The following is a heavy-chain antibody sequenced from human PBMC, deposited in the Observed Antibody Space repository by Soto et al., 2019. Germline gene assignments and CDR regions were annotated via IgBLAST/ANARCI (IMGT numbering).Heavy chain of an antibody. V-gene: IGHV4-31*03. D-gene: IGHD2-15*01. CDR3: AREGRYYYYGMDV. CDR1: GGSISSGGYY. Sequence: SETLSLTCTVSGGSISSGGYYWSWIRQHPGKGLEWIGYIYYSGSTYYNPSLKSRVTISVDTSKNQFSLKLSSVTAADTAVYYCAREGRYYYYGMDVWGQGTTVTVYS. CDR2: IYYSGST. J-gene: IGHJ6*02.